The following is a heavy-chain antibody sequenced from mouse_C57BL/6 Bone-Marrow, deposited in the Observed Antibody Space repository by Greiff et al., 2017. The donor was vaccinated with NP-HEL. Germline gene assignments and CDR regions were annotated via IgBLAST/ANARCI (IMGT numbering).Heavy chain of an antibody. CDR1: GFTFSDAW. CDR2: IRNKANNHAT. Sequence: EVKLVESGGGLVQPGGSMKLSCAASGFTFSDAWMDWVRQSPEKGLEWVAEIRNKANNHATYYAESVKGRFTISRDDSKSSVYLQMNSLRAEDTGIYYCTRNPYYYGRAMDYWGQGTSVTVSS. CDR3: TRNPYYYGRAMDY. D-gene: IGHD1-1*01. J-gene: IGHJ4*01. V-gene: IGHV6-6*01.